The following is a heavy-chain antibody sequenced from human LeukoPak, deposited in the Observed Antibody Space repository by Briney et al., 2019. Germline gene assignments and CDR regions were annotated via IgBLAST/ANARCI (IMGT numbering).Heavy chain of an antibody. CDR1: GGSIGTYY. CDR2: IYYSGST. D-gene: IGHD4-17*01. Sequence: SETLSLTCTVSGGSIGTYYWSWIRQPPGKGLEWIGYIYYSGSTNYNPSLKSRVTISVDTSKNQFSLRLSSVTAADTAVYYCAREGDYGDYGFDYWGQGTLVTVSS. V-gene: IGHV4-59*01. CDR3: AREGDYGDYGFDY. J-gene: IGHJ4*02.